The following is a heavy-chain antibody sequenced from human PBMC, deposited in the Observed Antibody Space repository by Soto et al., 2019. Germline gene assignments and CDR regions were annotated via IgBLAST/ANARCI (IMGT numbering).Heavy chain of an antibody. D-gene: IGHD2-2*01. CDR1: GFTFSRNV. CDR3: ASGYCSTTSCFYGMDV. Sequence: QVQLVESGGGVVQPGRSLSLSCAGSGFTFSRNVMHWVRQAPGKGLEWVAFISYDGSNKYYADSVKGRFTISRDNSKNSLYLQMNSLRPEDTSVYYCASGYCSTTSCFYGMDVWGQGTTVTVSS. J-gene: IGHJ6*02. CDR2: ISYDGSNK. V-gene: IGHV3-30-3*01.